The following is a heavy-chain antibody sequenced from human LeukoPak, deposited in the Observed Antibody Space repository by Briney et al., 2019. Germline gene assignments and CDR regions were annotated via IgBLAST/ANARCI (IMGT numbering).Heavy chain of an antibody. CDR2: ISGSGDRT. D-gene: IGHD3-9*01. CDR3: ARYDSHYVDY. J-gene: IGHJ4*02. V-gene: IGHV3-23*01. Sequence: GGSLRLSCAASGFTFSRYVMSWVRQAPGKGLEWVSAISGSGDRTYYPDSVKGRFTISRDNSKNTLYLQMNSLRAEDTAVYYCARYDSHYVDYWGQGTLVTVSS. CDR1: GFTFSRYV.